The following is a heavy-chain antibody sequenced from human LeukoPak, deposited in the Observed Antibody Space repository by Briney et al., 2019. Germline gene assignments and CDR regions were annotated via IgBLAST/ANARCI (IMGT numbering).Heavy chain of an antibody. J-gene: IGHJ4*02. V-gene: IGHV4-59*01. D-gene: IGHD6-13*01. CDR2: IYYGGSA. CDR3: ATYSSSWYYFDH. Sequence: SETLSLTCAVSGGSMSSYYWSWIRQPPGKGLEWIGNIYYGGSANYSPSLKSRVTISVDTSKNQFSLKVSSVTAADTAVYYCATYSSSWYYFDHWGQGTLVTVSS. CDR1: GGSMSSYY.